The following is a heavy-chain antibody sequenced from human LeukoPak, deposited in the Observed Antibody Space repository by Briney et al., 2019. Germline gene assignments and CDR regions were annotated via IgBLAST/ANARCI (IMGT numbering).Heavy chain of an antibody. V-gene: IGHV3-48*03. CDR2: ISSTGSST. CDR3: ARVVGGTRAVGY. Sequence: GGSLRLSCATSGFTFSSYEMNWVRQAPGKGLEWVSYISSTGSSTGYADSVKGRFTISRDNTKNSLYLQMNNLRAEDTALYYCARVVGGTRAVGYWGLGTLVTVSS. J-gene: IGHJ4*02. CDR1: GFTFSSYE. D-gene: IGHD1-26*01.